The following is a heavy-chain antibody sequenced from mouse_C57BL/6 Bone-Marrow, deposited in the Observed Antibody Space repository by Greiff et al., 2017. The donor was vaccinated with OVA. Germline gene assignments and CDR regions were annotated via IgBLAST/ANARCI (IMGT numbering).Heavy chain of an antibody. CDR3: ARDADYRYYYAMDY. CDR1: GFTFSDFY. CDR2: SRNKANDYTT. D-gene: IGHD2-4*01. V-gene: IGHV7-1*01. J-gene: IGHJ4*01. Sequence: EVQRVESGGGLVQSGRSLRLSCATSGFTFSDFYMEWVRQAPGKGLEWIAASRNKANDYTTEYSASVKGRFIVSRDTSQSILYLQMNALRAEDTAIYYCARDADYRYYYAMDYWGQGTSVTVSS.